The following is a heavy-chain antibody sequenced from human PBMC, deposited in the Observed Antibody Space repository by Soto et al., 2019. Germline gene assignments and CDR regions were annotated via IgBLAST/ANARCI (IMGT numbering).Heavy chain of an antibody. V-gene: IGHV4-59*01. Sequence: QVQLQESGPGLVKPSETLSLTCTVSGGSISSYYWSWIRQPPGKGLEWIGFIYYNGSTNYNPSLKSRVTISVDTSKTQFSLKLSSVTAADTAVYYCARSRYSGYDSVDYWGQGTLVTVSS. CDR2: IYYNGST. CDR3: ARSRYSGYDSVDY. CDR1: GGSISSYY. J-gene: IGHJ4*02. D-gene: IGHD5-12*01.